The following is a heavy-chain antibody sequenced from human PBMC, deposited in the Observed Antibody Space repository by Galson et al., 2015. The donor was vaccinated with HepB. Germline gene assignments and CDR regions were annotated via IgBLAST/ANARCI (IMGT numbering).Heavy chain of an antibody. D-gene: IGHD4-23*01. CDR3: ARGSVGGNPYWSAFDI. J-gene: IGHJ3*02. CDR1: GFSFSGYW. V-gene: IGHV3-7*03. Sequence: SLRLSCAASGFSFSGYWMSWVRQAPGKGLEWVADIKQDGSDKYYVDSVKGRFTISRDNANNSLYLQMNSLRAEDTAMYYCARGSVGGNPYWSAFDIWGRGTMVTVSS. CDR2: IKQDGSDK.